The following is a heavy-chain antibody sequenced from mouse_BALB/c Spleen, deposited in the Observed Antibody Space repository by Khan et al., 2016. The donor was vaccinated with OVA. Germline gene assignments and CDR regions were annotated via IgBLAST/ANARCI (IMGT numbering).Heavy chain of an antibody. Sequence: QVQLQQSGPELVRPGVSVKISCKGSGYTFTDYAMYWVKQSHAKSLEWIGLISTYSGTTNYNQKFWGKATMTVDTSSSTAYMELARLTSEDSAIYYCARPAYDGYYDYWGQGTTLTVSS. V-gene: IGHV1S137*01. J-gene: IGHJ2*01. CDR1: GYTFTDYA. CDR3: ARPAYDGYYDY. CDR2: ISTYSGTT. D-gene: IGHD2-3*01.